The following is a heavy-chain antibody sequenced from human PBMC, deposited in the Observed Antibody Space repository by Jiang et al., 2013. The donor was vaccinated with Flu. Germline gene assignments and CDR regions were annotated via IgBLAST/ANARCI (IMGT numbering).Heavy chain of an antibody. V-gene: IGHV3-53*01. CDR1: GFTVSSNY. CDR2: IYSGGRI. CDR3: ARDAPPDE. J-gene: IGHJ4*02. Sequence: VQLVESGGGLIQPGGSLRLSCAASGFTVSSNYMSWVRQAPGKGLEWVSVIYSGGRISYADSVKGRFTISRDNSKNTLYLQMNNLRAEDTAMYYCARDAPPDEWGQGTLVTVSS.